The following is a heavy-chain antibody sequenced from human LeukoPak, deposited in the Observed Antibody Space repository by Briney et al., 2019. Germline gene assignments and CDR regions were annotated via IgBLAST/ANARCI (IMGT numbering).Heavy chain of an antibody. J-gene: IGHJ3*02. V-gene: IGHV3-23*01. CDR1: GFTFSSYA. D-gene: IGHD3-10*01. Sequence: PGGSLRLSCAASGFTFSSYAMSWVRQAPGKGLEWVSAISGSGGSTYYADSVKGRFTISRDNSKNTLYLQMNSLRAEDTAVYYCAKRDRHYHGSGGDAFDIWGQGTMVTVSS. CDR3: AKRDRHYHGSGGDAFDI. CDR2: ISGSGGST.